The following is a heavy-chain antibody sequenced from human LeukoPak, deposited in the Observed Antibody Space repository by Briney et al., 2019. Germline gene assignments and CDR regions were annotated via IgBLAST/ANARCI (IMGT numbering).Heavy chain of an antibody. CDR3: ASIAAAGRGDFDY. V-gene: IGHV3-20*04. CDR2: INWNGGST. CDR1: GFTFSSYG. D-gene: IGHD6-13*01. Sequence: GGSLRLSCAASGFTFSSYGMSWVRQAPGRGLEWVSGINWNGGSTGYADSVKGRFTISRDNAKNSLYLQMNSLRAEDTALYYCASIAAAGRGDFDYWGQGTLVTVSS. J-gene: IGHJ4*02.